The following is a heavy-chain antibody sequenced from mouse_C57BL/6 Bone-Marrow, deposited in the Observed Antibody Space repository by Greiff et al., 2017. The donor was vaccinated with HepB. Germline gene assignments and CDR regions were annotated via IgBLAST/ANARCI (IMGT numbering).Heavy chain of an antibody. CDR1: GYTFTSYW. J-gene: IGHJ2*01. CDR2: IDPSDSYT. CDR3: ARSLGYFDY. D-gene: IGHD4-1*01. Sequence: QVQLQQPGAELVKPGASVKLSCKASGYTFTSYWMQWVKQRPGQGLEWIGEIDPSDSYTNYNQKFKGKATLTVDTSSSTAYMQLSSLTSEDSAVYCCARSLGYFDYWGQGTTLTVSS. V-gene: IGHV1-50*01.